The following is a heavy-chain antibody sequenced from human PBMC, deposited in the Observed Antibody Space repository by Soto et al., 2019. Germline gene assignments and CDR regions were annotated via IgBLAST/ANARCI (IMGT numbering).Heavy chain of an antibody. J-gene: IGHJ6*02. CDR3: ARDQHYDFLSGYYDTNYYCYGMEV. D-gene: IGHD3-3*01. CDR1: GGSISSYY. CDR2: IYYSGST. V-gene: IGHV4-59*01. Sequence: SETLSITGTVAGGSISSYYWSWIRQPPGKGLEWIGYIYYSGSTNYNPSLKSRVTISVDTSKNQFSLKLSSVTAADTAVYYCARDQHYDFLSGYYDTNYYCYGMEVWGQGTTVTVSS.